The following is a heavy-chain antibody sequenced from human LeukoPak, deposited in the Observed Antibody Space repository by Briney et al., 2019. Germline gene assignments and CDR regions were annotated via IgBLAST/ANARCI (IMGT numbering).Heavy chain of an antibody. CDR3: ARPPGYGSGNYYYYMDV. D-gene: IGHD3-10*01. Sequence: GGSLRLSCAASGFTFSIYWMHWVRQTPGKGLVWVSRINSDGSSTSYADSVKGRFTISRDNAKNSLYLQMNSQRAEDTAVYYCARPPGYGSGNYYYYMDVWGKGTTVTVSS. J-gene: IGHJ6*03. CDR2: INSDGSST. CDR1: GFTFSIYW. V-gene: IGHV3-74*01.